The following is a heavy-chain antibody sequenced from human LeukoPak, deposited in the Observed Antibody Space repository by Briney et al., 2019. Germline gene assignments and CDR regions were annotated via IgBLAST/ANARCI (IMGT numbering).Heavy chain of an antibody. V-gene: IGHV3-48*04. CDR2: ISSGGSTI. J-gene: IGHJ6*03. D-gene: IGHD5-24*01. CDR1: EIKFSDYS. Sequence: GGSLRLSCGPSEIKFSDYSLNWVRQAPGKGLEWLSFISSGGSTIYYADPVKGRFTISRDNAKNSLYLHMNRLRVDDTAVYYCAGVDGTFSHNYYMDVWGKGTAVTVSS. CDR3: AGVDGTFSHNYYMDV.